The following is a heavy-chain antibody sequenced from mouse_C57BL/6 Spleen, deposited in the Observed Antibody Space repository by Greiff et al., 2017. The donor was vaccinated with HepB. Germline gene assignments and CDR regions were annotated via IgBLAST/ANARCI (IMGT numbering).Heavy chain of an antibody. V-gene: IGHV1-81*01. D-gene: IGHD1-1*01. CDR1: GYTFTSYG. Sequence: VKLQQSGAELARPGASVKLSCKASGYTFTSYGISWVKQRTGQGLEWIGEIYPRSGNTYYNEKFKGKATLTADKSSSTAYMELRSLTSEDSAVYFCARRSYYSDYWGQGTSVTVSS. J-gene: IGHJ4*01. CDR2: IYPRSGNT. CDR3: ARRSYYSDY.